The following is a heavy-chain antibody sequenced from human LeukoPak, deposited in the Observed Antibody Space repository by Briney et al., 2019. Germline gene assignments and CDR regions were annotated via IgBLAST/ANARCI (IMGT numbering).Heavy chain of an antibody. V-gene: IGHV3-74*01. CDR2: INGDGRNI. D-gene: IGHD3-9*01. Sequence: QPGGSLRLSCVASGFTFSSYWMHWVRQDPRKGLVWVSRINGDGRNINYADSAGGRFTISRDNAKDTLYLQMNTLRVEDTAVYYCTRDLMDYDVSTGLHHYYMDVWGQGTTVTVSS. CDR3: TRDLMDYDVSTGLHHYYMDV. J-gene: IGHJ6*02. CDR1: GFTFSSYW.